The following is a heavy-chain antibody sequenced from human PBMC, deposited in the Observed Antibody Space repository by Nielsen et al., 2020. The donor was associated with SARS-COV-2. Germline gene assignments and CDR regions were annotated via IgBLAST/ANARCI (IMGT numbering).Heavy chain of an antibody. J-gene: IGHJ6*02. CDR3: ARVTEYYDILTGYGQYGMDV. CDR2: IIPIFGTA. D-gene: IGHD3-9*01. Sequence: WVRQAPGQGLEWMGGIIPIFGTANYAQKFQGRVTITADESTSTAYMELSSLRSEGTAVYYCARVTEYYDILTGYGQYGMDVWGQGTTVTVSS. V-gene: IGHV1-69*01.